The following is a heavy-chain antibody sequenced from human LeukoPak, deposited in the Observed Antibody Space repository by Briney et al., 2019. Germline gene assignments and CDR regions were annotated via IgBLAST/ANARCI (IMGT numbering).Heavy chain of an antibody. CDR1: GYTFTGYY. CDR3: ARAPLVRGVRYYYYYMDV. D-gene: IGHD3-10*01. V-gene: IGHV1-2*02. CDR2: INPNSGGT. Sequence: ASVKVSCKASGYTFTGYYMHWVRQAPGQGLEWMGWINPNSGGTNYAQKFQGRVTMTRDTSISTAYMELSRLRSDDTAVYYCARAPLVRGVRYYYYYMDVWGKGTTVTISS. J-gene: IGHJ6*03.